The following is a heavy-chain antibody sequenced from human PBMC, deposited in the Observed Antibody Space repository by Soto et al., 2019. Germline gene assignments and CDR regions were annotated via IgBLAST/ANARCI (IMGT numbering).Heavy chain of an antibody. CDR1: GFTFATHA. D-gene: IGHD3-22*01. CDR3: ARRNSSGPIDH. V-gene: IGHV1-3*01. Sequence: QVHLVQSGAEVKEPGASVKVSCKTSGFTFATHAIHWVRQAPGQSLEWMGWINAGNGNTKYSQRFQDRVTMTRDTSASTAYMELSSLRSEDRAVYYCARRNSSGPIDHWGQGTLVTVSS. J-gene: IGHJ4*02. CDR2: INAGNGNT.